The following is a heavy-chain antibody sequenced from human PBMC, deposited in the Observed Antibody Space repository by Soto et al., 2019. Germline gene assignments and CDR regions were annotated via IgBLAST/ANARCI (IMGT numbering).Heavy chain of an antibody. Sequence: QVQLRQSGAEIKRPGASVKVSCEASGYIFTTQDINWVRQASGQGLEWLGCVNPSSGNTVYAQKFHGRVTRTRDTSINTAYMELSSLRSDDTAVYYCARASMYIWNDHWGQGTLVTVSS. CDR1: GYIFTTQD. CDR2: VNPSSGNT. J-gene: IGHJ5*02. V-gene: IGHV1-8*01. CDR3: ARASMYIWNDH.